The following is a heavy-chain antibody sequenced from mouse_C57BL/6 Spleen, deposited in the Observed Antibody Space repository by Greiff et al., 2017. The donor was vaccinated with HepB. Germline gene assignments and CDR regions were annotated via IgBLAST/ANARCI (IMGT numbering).Heavy chain of an antibody. D-gene: IGHD1-1*01. V-gene: IGHV1-47*01. CDR2: FHPYNDDT. Sequence: QVQLQQSGAELVKPGASVKMSCKASGYTFTTYPIEWMKQNHGKSLEWIGNFHPYNDDTKYNEKFKGKATLTVEKSSSTVYLELSRLTSDDSAVYYGARGDYYGSSYWYFDVWGTGTTVTVSS. CDR3: ARGDYYGSSYWYFDV. CDR1: GYTFTTYP. J-gene: IGHJ1*03.